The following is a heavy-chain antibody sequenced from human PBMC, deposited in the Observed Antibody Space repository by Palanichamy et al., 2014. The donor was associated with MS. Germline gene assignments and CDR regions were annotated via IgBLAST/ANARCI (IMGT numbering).Heavy chain of an antibody. J-gene: IGHJ4*02. CDR2: ISSSGGSI. CDR3: ARDVDDRQSYDCSGGACHQPFDY. V-gene: IGHV3-11*01. CDR1: GFTFSDYY. Sequence: VKPGGSLRLSCAASGFTFSDYYMSWIRQAPGKGLEWISYISSSGGSIHYADSVKGRFTISRDNGKTSLFLQMNSLRAEDTAVYFCARDVDDRQSYDCSGGACHQPFDYWGQGTLVTVSS. D-gene: IGHD2-15*01.